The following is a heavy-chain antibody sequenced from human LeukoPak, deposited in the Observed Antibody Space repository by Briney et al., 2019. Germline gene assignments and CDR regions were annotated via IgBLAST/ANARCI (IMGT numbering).Heavy chain of an antibody. D-gene: IGHD3-3*01. J-gene: IGHJ4*02. CDR3: ARERDDYYFDY. CDR2: ISSSSNYI. Sequence: GGSLRLSCAASGFTFSSYSMNWVRQAPGKGLEWVSSISSSSNYIYYADSVKGRFTISRDNAKNSLYLQMNSLRAEDTAVYYCARERDDYYFDYWGQGTLVTVSS. CDR1: GFTFSSYS. V-gene: IGHV3-21*01.